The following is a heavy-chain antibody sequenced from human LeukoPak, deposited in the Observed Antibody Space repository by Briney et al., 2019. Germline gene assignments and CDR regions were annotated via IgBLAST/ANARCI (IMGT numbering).Heavy chain of an antibody. CDR1: GYTFTGYY. CDR2: INPNSGGT. D-gene: IGHD3-9*01. Sequence: ASVKVSCKASGYTFTGYYMHWVRQAPGQGLEWMGWINPNSGGTNYAQKFQGRVTITGNTSISTAYMELSSLRSADTAVYYCARGARYYNWFDPWGQGTLVTVSS. CDR3: ARGARYYNWFDP. V-gene: IGHV1-2*02. J-gene: IGHJ5*02.